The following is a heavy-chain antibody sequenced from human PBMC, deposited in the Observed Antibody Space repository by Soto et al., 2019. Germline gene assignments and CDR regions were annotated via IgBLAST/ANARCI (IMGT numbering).Heavy chain of an antibody. CDR3: AKAPWISFGVVTPILDQYFQH. J-gene: IGHJ1*01. CDR1: GFTFSSYA. D-gene: IGHD3-3*01. CDR2: ISGSGGST. Sequence: HPGGSLRLSCAASGFTFSSYAMSWVRQAPGKGLEWVSAISGSGGSTYYADSVKGRFTISRDNSKNTLYLQMNSLRAEDTAVYYCAKAPWISFGVVTPILDQYFQHWGQDTLVTVSS. V-gene: IGHV3-23*01.